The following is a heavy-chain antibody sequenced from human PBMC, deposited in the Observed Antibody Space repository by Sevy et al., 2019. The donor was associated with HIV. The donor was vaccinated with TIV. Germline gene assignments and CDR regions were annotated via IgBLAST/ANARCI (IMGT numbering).Heavy chain of an antibody. CDR2: ISYDGSNK. CDR3: ARAKIWVDYYDSSGYYSDASDI. CDR1: GFTFSSYA. J-gene: IGHJ3*02. D-gene: IGHD3-22*01. V-gene: IGHV3-30-3*01. Sequence: GGSLRLSCAASGFTFSSYAMHWVRQAPGKGLEWVAVISYDGSNKYYADSVKGRFTISRDNSKNTLYLQMNSLRAEDTAVYYCARAKIWVDYYDSSGYYSDASDIWGQGTMVTVSS.